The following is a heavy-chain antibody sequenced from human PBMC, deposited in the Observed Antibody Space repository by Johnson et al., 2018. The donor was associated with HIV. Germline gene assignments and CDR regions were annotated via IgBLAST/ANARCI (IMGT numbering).Heavy chain of an antibody. D-gene: IGHD4/OR15-4a*01. V-gene: IGHV3-30*03. CDR1: GFSVSNNY. CDR2: ISYDGSNK. Sequence: QVQLVESGGGLVQPGGSLRLSCGASGFSVSNNYMNWVRQAPGKGLEWVAVISYDGSNKYYADSVKGRFTISRDNSKNTLYLQMNSLRAEDTAVYYCAREGRLGCYLGGVAFDIWGQGTMVTVSS. CDR3: AREGRLGCYLGGVAFDI. J-gene: IGHJ3*02.